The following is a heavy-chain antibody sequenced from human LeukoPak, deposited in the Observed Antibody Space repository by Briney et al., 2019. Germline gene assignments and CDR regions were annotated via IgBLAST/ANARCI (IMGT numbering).Heavy chain of an antibody. J-gene: IGHJ4*02. Sequence: GASVKVSCKSSGYTFTSYDINWVRQATGQGLEWMGFMNPNSGNTGYAQKFQGRVTMTRNTSISTAYMELSSLRSEDTAVYYCARGRGIRYFDWLLNYWGQGTLVTVSS. CDR2: MNPNSGNT. D-gene: IGHD3-9*01. V-gene: IGHV1-8*01. CDR1: GYTFTSYD. CDR3: ARGRGIRYFDWLLNY.